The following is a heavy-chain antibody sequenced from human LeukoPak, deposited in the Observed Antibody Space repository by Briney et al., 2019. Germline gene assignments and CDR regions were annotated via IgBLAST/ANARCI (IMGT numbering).Heavy chain of an antibody. V-gene: IGHV1-24*01. J-gene: IGHJ4*02. CDR2: FDPEDGET. D-gene: IGHD1-1*01. CDR1: GGTFSSYP. CDR3: ATELEPNDLFDY. Sequence: GASVKVSCKASGGTFSSYPISWVRQAPGKGLEWMGGFDPEDGETIYAQKFQGRVTMTEDTSTDTAYMELSSLRSEDTAVYYCATELEPNDLFDYWGQGTLVTVSS.